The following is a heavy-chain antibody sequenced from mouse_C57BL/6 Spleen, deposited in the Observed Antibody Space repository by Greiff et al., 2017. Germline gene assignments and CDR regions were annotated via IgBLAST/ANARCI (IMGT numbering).Heavy chain of an antibody. CDR2: IAPNSGGT. V-gene: IGHV1-72*01. J-gene: IGHJ1*03. CDR3: ARGGLGRGGYFVV. D-gene: IGHD4-1*01. Sequence: PGRGLEWIGRIAPNSGGTKYNEKFKSKATLTVDKPSSTAYMQLSSLTSEDSAVYYCARGGLGRGGYFVVWGTGATVTGSS.